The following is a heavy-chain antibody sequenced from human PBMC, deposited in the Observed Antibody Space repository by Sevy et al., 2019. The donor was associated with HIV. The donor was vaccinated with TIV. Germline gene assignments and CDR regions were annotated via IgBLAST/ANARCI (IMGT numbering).Heavy chain of an antibody. CDR2: ISYDGSNK. V-gene: IGHV3-30-3*01. J-gene: IGHJ3*02. CDR1: GFTFSSYA. Sequence: GGSLRLSCAASGFTFSSYAMHWVRQAPGKGLEWVAVISYDGSNKYYADSVKGRFTISRDNSKNTQYLQMNSLRAEDTAVYYCARDVGRGYNAFDIWGQGTMVTVSS. CDR3: ARDVGRGYNAFDI. D-gene: IGHD5-12*01.